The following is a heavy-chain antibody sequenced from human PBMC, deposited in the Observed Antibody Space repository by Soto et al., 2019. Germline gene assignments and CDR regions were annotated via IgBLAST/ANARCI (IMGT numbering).Heavy chain of an antibody. Sequence: QLQLQESGPGLVKPSETLSLTCTVSGGSISSSSYYWGWIRQPPGRGLEWIGSIYYSGSTYYNPSLKSRVTISVVTSKNQFSLRLSSVTATDAAAYYCARTTTRPNWYFDLWGRGTLVTVSS. V-gene: IGHV4-39*01. D-gene: IGHD1-1*01. CDR3: ARTTTRPNWYFDL. CDR2: IYYSGST. J-gene: IGHJ2*01. CDR1: GGSISSSSYY.